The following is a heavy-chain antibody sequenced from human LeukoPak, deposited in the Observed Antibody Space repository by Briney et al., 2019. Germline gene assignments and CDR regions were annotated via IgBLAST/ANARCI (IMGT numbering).Heavy chain of an antibody. J-gene: IGHJ4*02. CDR2: ISSSSSYI. Sequence: PGGSLRLSCETSDFAFSNYAMNWVRQAPGKGLEWVSSISSSSSYIYYADSVKGRFTISRDNAKNSLYVQMNSLRAEDTAVYYCARSGLESGGAQYYFDYWGQGTLVTVSS. D-gene: IGHD2-15*01. CDR3: ARSGLESGGAQYYFDY. V-gene: IGHV3-21*01. CDR1: DFAFSNYA.